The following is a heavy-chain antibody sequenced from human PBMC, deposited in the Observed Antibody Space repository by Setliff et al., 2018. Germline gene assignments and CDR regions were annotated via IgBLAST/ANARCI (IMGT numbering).Heavy chain of an antibody. CDR2: INPNSGGT. CDR3: ATYAVVVPAALYSSSWAFDY. J-gene: IGHJ4*02. D-gene: IGHD2-2*01. CDR1: GYTFTGYY. V-gene: IGHV1-2*06. Sequence: ASVKVSCKASGYTFTGYYMHWVRQAPGQGLEWMGRINPNSGGTNYAQKFQGRVTMTRDTSISTAYMELSSLRSEDTAVYYCATYAVVVPAALYSSSWAFDYWGQGTLVTVSS.